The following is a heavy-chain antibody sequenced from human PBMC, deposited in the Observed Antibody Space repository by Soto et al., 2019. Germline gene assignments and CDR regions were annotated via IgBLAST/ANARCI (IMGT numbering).Heavy chain of an antibody. D-gene: IGHD5-12*01. V-gene: IGHV3-23*01. J-gene: IGHJ4*02. CDR2: ISGSGGST. CDR3: AKGRSEDIVATISDY. Sequence: PGGSLRLSCAASGFTFSSYAMSWVRQAPGKGLEWVSAISGSGGSTYYADSVKGRFTISRDNSKNTLYLQMNSLRAEDTAVYYCAKGRSEDIVATISDYWGQGTLVTVSS. CDR1: GFTFSSYA.